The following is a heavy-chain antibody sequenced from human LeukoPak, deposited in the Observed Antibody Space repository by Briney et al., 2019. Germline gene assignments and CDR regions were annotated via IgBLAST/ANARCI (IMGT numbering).Heavy chain of an antibody. Sequence: SETLSLTCTVSGGSISSGGYYWSWIRQHPGKGLEWIGYIYYSGSTYYNPSLKSRVTISVDTSKNQFSLKLSSVTAADTAVYYCARDGGHQQLVARGAYYYGMDVWGQGTTVTVSS. V-gene: IGHV4-31*03. D-gene: IGHD6-13*01. J-gene: IGHJ6*02. CDR1: GGSISSGGYY. CDR3: ARDGGHQQLVARGAYYYGMDV. CDR2: IYYSGST.